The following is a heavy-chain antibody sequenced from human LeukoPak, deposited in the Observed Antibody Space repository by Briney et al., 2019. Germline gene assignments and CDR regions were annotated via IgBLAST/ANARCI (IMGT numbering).Heavy chain of an antibody. CDR1: GFTFSSYG. Sequence: GGSLRLSCAASGFTFSSYGMHWVRQAPGKGLEWVAVIWYDGSNKYYADSVKGRFTISRDNSKNTLYLQMNSLRAEDTAVYYCAREQSGFGAFDIWGQGTMVTVSS. CDR2: IWYDGSNK. CDR3: AREQSGFGAFDI. V-gene: IGHV3-33*01. D-gene: IGHD3-3*01. J-gene: IGHJ3*02.